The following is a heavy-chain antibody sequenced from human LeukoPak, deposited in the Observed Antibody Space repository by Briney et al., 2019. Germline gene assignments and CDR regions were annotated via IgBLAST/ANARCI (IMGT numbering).Heavy chain of an antibody. J-gene: IGHJ4*02. CDR3: AKDAVGATPYYFDC. D-gene: IGHD1-26*01. Sequence: GGSLRLSCAASGFTFNSYAMSWVRQAPGKGLEWVSAISSSGDTYYAGSVKGRFTISRDNSKNTLYPQMNRLRAEDTAVYYCAKDAVGATPYYFDCWGQGTLVTVSS. CDR2: ISSSGDT. V-gene: IGHV3-23*01. CDR1: GFTFNSYA.